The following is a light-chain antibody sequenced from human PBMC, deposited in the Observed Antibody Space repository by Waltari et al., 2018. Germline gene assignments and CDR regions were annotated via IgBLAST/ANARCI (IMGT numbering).Light chain of an antibody. CDR1: QSVSSY. CDR2: DTS. J-gene: IGKJ4*01. CDR3: QQRRNWPRLFT. V-gene: IGKV3-11*01. Sequence: EIVLTQSPATLSLSLGERATLSCRASQSVSSYLAWYQQKPGQTPRLLIYDTSFRAAGIPDRFSGRGSGTDFTLTISSVEPEDSAVYYCQQRRNWPRLFTFGGGTKVEIK.